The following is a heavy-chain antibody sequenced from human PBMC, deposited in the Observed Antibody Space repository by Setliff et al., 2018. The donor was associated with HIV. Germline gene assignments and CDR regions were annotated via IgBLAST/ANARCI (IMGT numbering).Heavy chain of an antibody. CDR2: INHSGST. D-gene: IGHD3-10*01. J-gene: IGHJ3*02. Sequence: SETLSLTCAVYGGSFSSYYWSWIRQPPGKGLEWIGEINHSGSTNYNPSPKSRVTIAVDTSKNQFSLNLNSVTAANTAVYCCARVPRITTLRNAFDIWGQGTMVTVSS. V-gene: IGHV4-34*01. CDR1: GGSFSSYY. CDR3: ARVPRITTLRNAFDI.